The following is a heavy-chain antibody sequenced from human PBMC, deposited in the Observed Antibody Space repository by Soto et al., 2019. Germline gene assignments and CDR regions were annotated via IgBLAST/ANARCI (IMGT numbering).Heavy chain of an antibody. CDR2: IGAARDP. Sequence: VGSLRLSCTASVFSFSDYDMHCVRQSPGKGLEWVSTIGAARDPYYTGSVKHRFTISRENARNSMFLQMNSVTVGDTAVYYCARAYTGRLPSRADYYYALEVWGQGIMVNVSS. V-gene: IGHV3-13*05. CDR3: ARAYTGRLPSRADYYYALEV. J-gene: IGHJ6*01. D-gene: IGHD2-15*01. CDR1: VFSFSDYD.